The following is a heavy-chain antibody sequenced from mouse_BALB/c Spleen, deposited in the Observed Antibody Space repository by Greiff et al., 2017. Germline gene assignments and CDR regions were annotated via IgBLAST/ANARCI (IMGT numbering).Heavy chain of an antibody. D-gene: IGHD4-1*01. J-gene: IGHJ3*01. CDR1: GFSLTSYG. Sequence: VKVVESGPGLVAPSQSLSITCTVSGFSLTSYGVHWVRQPPGKGLEWLGVIWAGGSTNYNSALMSRLSISKDNSKSQVFLKMNSLQTDDTAKYYCARDLLGLFAYWGQGTLVTVSA. V-gene: IGHV2-9*02. CDR2: IWAGGST. CDR3: ARDLLGLFAY.